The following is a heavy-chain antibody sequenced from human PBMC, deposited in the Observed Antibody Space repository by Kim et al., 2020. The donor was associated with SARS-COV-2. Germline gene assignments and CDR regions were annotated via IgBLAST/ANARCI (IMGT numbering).Heavy chain of an antibody. J-gene: IGHJ6*02. V-gene: IGHV3-72*01. Sequence: GGSLRLSCAASGFTFSDYYMDWVRQAPGKGLEWVGRTRNKIHGYTTEYAASVKGRFTILRDDSKNSLDLEINSLKTEDSAVYYCARGAAVVLITGNYYGMDVWGQGTTVTVSS. CDR3: ARGAAVVLITGNYYGMDV. CDR2: TRNKIHGYTT. D-gene: IGHD3-22*01. CDR1: GFTFSDYY.